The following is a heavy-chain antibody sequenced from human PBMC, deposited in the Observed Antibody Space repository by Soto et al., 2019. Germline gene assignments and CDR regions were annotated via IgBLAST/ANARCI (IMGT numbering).Heavy chain of an antibody. Sequence: EMQLVESGGALVQPGGSLRLSCAASGFTFSSSWMAWVRQAPGKGLEWVANINPEGSAEYYVDSVKGRFTTSRDNATNPLYLQMNSLRLEDTALYYGARHGVWCFDFWGQGTLVSISS. CDR2: INPEGSAE. J-gene: IGHJ4*02. CDR1: GFTFSSSW. CDR3: ARHGVWCFDF. V-gene: IGHV3-7*02. D-gene: IGHD2-8*02.